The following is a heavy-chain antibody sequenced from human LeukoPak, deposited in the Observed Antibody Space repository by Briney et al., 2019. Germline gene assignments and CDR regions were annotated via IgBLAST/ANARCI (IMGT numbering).Heavy chain of an antibody. J-gene: IGHJ4*02. CDR2: VWKDGNRR. Sequence: GGSLRLSCAASGFTFSNYGMHWVRQAPGKGREWVAIVWKDGNRRYYVDSVTGRFTISRDNSKNTLYLQMNSLRAEDTAVYFCARDGDYLWGSFHYFDYWGQGALVTVSS. CDR1: GFTFSNYG. D-gene: IGHD3-16*01. V-gene: IGHV3-33*01. CDR3: ARDGDYLWGSFHYFDY.